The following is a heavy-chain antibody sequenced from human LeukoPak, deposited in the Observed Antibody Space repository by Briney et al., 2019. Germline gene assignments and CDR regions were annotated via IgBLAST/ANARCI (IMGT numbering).Heavy chain of an antibody. V-gene: IGHV4-59*01. CDR1: GGSISSYY. CDR2: IYYSGST. CDR3: ARARKDYGDYAFDY. D-gene: IGHD4-17*01. Sequence: SETLFLTCTVSGGSISSYYRSWIRQPPGKGLEWIGYIYYSGSTNYNPSLKSRATISVDTSKNQFSLKLSSVTAADTAVYYCARARKDYGDYAFDYWGQGTLVTVSS. J-gene: IGHJ4*02.